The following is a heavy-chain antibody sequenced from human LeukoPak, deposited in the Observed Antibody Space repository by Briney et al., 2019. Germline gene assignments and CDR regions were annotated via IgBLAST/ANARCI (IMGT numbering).Heavy chain of an antibody. Sequence: GASVKVSCKASGYTFTSYAMHWVRQAPGQRLEWMGWINAGNGNTKYSQEFQGRVTITRDTSASTAYMELSSLRSEDMAVYYYARGQQWLINLGFDYWGQGTLVTVSS. CDR2: INAGNGNT. J-gene: IGHJ4*02. V-gene: IGHV1-3*03. D-gene: IGHD6-19*01. CDR3: ARGQQWLINLGFDY. CDR1: GYTFTSYA.